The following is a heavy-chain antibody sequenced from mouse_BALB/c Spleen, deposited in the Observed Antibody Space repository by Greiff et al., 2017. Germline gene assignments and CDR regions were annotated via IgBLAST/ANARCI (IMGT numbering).Heavy chain of an antibody. Sequence: VQLQQSGAELVRPGASVTLSCKASGYTFTDYEMHWVKQTPVHGLEWIGAIDPETGGTAYNQKFKGKATLTADKSSSTAYMELRSLTSEDSAVYYCTRNTMITAWFAYWGQGTLVTVSA. CDR3: TRNTMITAWFAY. J-gene: IGHJ3*01. D-gene: IGHD2-4*01. CDR1: GYTFTDYE. CDR2: IDPETGGT. V-gene: IGHV1-15*01.